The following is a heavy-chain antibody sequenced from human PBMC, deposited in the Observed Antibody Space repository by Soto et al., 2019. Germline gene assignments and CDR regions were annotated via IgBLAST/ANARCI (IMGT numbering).Heavy chain of an antibody. CDR1: GFTFSSYW. Sequence: GGSLRLSCAASGFTFSSYWMHWVRQAPGKGLVWVSRINSDGSSTSYADSVKGRFTISRDNAKNTLYLQMNSLRAEDTAVYYCARGKAYDFWSGYYKADYYYYMDVWGKGATVTVSS. CDR3: ARGKAYDFWSGYYKADYYYYMDV. J-gene: IGHJ6*03. V-gene: IGHV3-74*01. CDR2: INSDGSST. D-gene: IGHD3-3*01.